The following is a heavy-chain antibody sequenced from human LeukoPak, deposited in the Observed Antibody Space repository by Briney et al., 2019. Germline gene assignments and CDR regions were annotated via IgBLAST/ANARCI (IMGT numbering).Heavy chain of an antibody. V-gene: IGHV1-2*06. Sequence: ASVKVSCKASGYTFTGYYMHWVRQARGQGLEWMGRINPNSGGTNYAQKFQGRVTMTRDTSISTAYMELSRLRSDDTAVYYCARRYCSSKSLGFDYWGQGTLVTVFS. D-gene: IGHD6-6*01. CDR3: ARRYCSSKSLGFDY. J-gene: IGHJ4*02. CDR1: GYTFTGYY. CDR2: INPNSGGT.